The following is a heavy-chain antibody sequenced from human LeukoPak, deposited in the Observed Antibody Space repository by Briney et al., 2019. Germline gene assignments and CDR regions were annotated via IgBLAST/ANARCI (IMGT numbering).Heavy chain of an antibody. CDR2: IYHSGST. Sequence: SETLSLTCAVSGGSISSGGYSWSWIRQPPGKGLEWTGYIYHSGSTYYNPSLKSRVTISVDTSKNQFSLRLTSVTAADTAVYYCTRRTGSWSNWGQGTLVTVDS. J-gene: IGHJ4*02. CDR1: GGSISSGGYS. CDR3: TRRTGSWSN. D-gene: IGHD1-26*01. V-gene: IGHV4-30-2*01.